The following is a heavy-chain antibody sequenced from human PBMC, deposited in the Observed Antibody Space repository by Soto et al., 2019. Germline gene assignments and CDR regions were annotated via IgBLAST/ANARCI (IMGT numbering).Heavy chain of an antibody. V-gene: IGHV4-39*01. J-gene: IGHJ4*02. Sequence: PSETLSLTCTVSGGSISSSSYYWGWIRQPPGKGLEWIGSIYYSGSTYYNPSLKSRVTISVDTSKNQFSLKLSSVTAADTAVYYCAKTGVAAITLHMAYWGQGTLVTVSS. CDR1: GGSISSSSYY. CDR2: IYYSGST. CDR3: AKTGVAAITLHMAY. D-gene: IGHD2-15*01.